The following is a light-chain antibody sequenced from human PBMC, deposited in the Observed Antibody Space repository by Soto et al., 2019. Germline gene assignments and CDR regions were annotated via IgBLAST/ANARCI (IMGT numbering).Light chain of an antibody. Sequence: QSVLTQPASVSGSPGQSITISCTGTSSDVGGYNYVSWYQQHPGKAPKLMIYEVSNRPSGVSNRCSGSKSGNTASLTISGLQAEDEADYYCSSYTSSISHVFGTGTQLTV. CDR2: EVS. V-gene: IGLV2-14*01. CDR1: SSDVGGYNY. J-gene: IGLJ1*01. CDR3: SSYTSSISHV.